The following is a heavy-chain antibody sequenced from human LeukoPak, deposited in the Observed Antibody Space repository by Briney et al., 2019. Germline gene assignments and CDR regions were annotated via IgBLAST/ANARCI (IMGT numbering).Heavy chain of an antibody. CDR3: ARDNWNEFTVDY. V-gene: IGHV3-21*01. D-gene: IGHD1-20*01. J-gene: IGHJ4*02. CDR2: ISSSSSYI. CDR1: GFTFSSYS. Sequence: GGSLRLSCAASGFTFSSYSMNWVRQAPGKGLEWVSSISSSSSYIYYADSVKGRFTISRDNAKNSLYLQMNSLRAEDTAVYYCARDNWNEFTVDYWGQGTLVTVSS.